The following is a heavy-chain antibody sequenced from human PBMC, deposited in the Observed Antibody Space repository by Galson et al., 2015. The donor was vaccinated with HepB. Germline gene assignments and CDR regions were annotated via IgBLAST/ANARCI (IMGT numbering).Heavy chain of an antibody. Sequence: LSLTCTVSGGSISSSSYYWGWIRQPPGKGLEWIGSIYYSGSTYYNPSLKSRVTISVDTSKNQFSLKLSSVAAADTAVYYCASPGPYSSGWEFDYWGQGTLVTVSS. CDR2: IYYSGST. CDR3: ASPGPYSSGWEFDY. CDR1: GGSISSSSYY. J-gene: IGHJ4*02. V-gene: IGHV4-39*01. D-gene: IGHD6-19*01.